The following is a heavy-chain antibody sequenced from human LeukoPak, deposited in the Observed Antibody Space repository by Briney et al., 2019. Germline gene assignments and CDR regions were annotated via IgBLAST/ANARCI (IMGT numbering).Heavy chain of an antibody. CDR3: ARDRSGSFSA. CDR1: GFTFSSYA. J-gene: IGHJ4*02. CDR2: ISSSSSTI. D-gene: IGHD1-26*01. V-gene: IGHV3-48*04. Sequence: GGSLRLSCAASGFTFSSYAMSWVRQAPGKGLEWVSYISSSSSTIYYADSVKGRFTISRDNAKNSLYLQMNSLRAEDTAVYYCARDRSGSFSAWGQGTLVTVSS.